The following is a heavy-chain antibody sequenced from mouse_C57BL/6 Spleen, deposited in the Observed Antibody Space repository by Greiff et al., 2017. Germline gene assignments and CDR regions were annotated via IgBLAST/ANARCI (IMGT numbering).Heavy chain of an antibody. CDR1: GFTFSSYA. CDR2: ISDGGSYT. V-gene: IGHV5-4*01. Sequence: EVQRVESGGGLVKPGGSLKLSCAASGFTFSSYAMSWVRQTPEKRLEWVATISDGGSYTYYPDNVKGRFTISRDNAKNNLYLQMSHLKSEDTAMYYCARALGYHFDYWGQGTTLTVSS. J-gene: IGHJ2*01. D-gene: IGHD2-2*01. CDR3: ARALGYHFDY.